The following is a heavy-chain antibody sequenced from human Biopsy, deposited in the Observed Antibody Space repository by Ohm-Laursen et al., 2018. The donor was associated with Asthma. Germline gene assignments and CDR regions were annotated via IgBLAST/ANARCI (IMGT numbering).Heavy chain of an antibody. CDR2: ISLNTGDA. Sequence: SVKVSCKTSGFPFTAHYIHWVRQAPGQGLEWMGWISLNTGDANLAQKFRGWVTMTRDTSISTAYLVLSGLKSHDTAVYYCARAPYSDAIDSWGQGTLVAVSS. J-gene: IGHJ4*02. CDR1: GFPFTAHY. CDR3: ARAPYSDAIDS. D-gene: IGHD1-26*01. V-gene: IGHV1-2*04.